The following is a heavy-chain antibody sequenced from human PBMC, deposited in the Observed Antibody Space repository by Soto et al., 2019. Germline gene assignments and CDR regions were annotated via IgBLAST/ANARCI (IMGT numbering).Heavy chain of an antibody. D-gene: IGHD2-21*01. V-gene: IGHV1-69*02. J-gene: IGHJ3*02. Sequence: QVQLVQSGAEVKKPGSSVKVSCKDSGGTFSTYSMFWVRQAPGQGLEWMGRIIPMLGVRNYAQRFQDRVTITADKATSTVHMELSSLRSEDTALYYCTIGSWSGEVFDIWGQGTMVTVSS. CDR1: GGTFSTYS. CDR2: IIPMLGVR. CDR3: TIGSWSGEVFDI.